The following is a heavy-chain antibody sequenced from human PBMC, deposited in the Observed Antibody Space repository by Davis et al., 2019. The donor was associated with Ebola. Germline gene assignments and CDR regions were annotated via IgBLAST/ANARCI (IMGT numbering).Heavy chain of an antibody. Sequence: SETLSLTCTVSGGSISSYYWSWIRQPPGKGLEWIGYISYSGSTNYNPSLKSRVAISVDTPRNQFSLKLNSVTAADTAVYYCARQNGDSRFYYYYGIDVWGQGTTVTVSS. V-gene: IGHV4-59*01. J-gene: IGHJ6*02. CDR3: ARQNGDSRFYYYYGIDV. CDR2: ISYSGST. CDR1: GGSISSYY. D-gene: IGHD3-3*01.